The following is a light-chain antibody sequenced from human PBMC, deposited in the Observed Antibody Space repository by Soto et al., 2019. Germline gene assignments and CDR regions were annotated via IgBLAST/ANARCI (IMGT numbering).Light chain of an antibody. Sequence: DIHPTQTPTTLSASVVHRVTITCRASQSISGYLNWYQQKPGKAPKLLIYKASNLESGLPSRFTGSGSGTEFTLTISSLQSDDFATYYCQQYGTFPITFGQGTLLDIK. CDR1: QSISGY. CDR3: QQYGTFPIT. CDR2: KAS. J-gene: IGKJ5*01. V-gene: IGKV1-5*03.